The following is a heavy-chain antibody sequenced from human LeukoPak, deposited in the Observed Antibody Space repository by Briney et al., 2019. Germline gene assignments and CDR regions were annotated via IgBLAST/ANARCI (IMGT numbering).Heavy chain of an antibody. CDR1: GGSISSYY. Sequence: SETLSLTCTVSGGSISSYYWSWIRQPPGKGLEWIGYIYYSGSTNYNPSLKSRVTISVDTSKNQFSLKLSSVTAADTAVYYCARHVLLWFGELSHFDYWGQGTLVTVSS. CDR3: ARHVLLWFGELSHFDY. V-gene: IGHV4-59*08. CDR2: IYYSGST. D-gene: IGHD3-10*01. J-gene: IGHJ4*02.